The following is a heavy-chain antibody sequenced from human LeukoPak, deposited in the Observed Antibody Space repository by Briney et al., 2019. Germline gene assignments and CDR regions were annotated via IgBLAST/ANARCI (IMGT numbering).Heavy chain of an antibody. Sequence: SETLSLTCADYGGSFSGYYWSWIRQPPGKGLEWIGEINHSGSTNYNPSLKSRVTISVDTSKNQFSLKLSSVTAADTAVYYCARRSIRYFDWLFALYFDYWGQGTLVTVSS. V-gene: IGHV4-34*01. J-gene: IGHJ4*02. D-gene: IGHD3-9*01. CDR2: INHSGST. CDR3: ARRSIRYFDWLFALYFDY. CDR1: GGSFSGYY.